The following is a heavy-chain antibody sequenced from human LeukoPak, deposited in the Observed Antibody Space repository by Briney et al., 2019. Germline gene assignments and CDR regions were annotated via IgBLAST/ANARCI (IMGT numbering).Heavy chain of an antibody. CDR3: ARNYGHNSKYFDF. CDR1: GYTFSDYF. V-gene: IGHV1-2*02. J-gene: IGHJ4*02. CDR2: ISPEGGDT. D-gene: IGHD4-17*01. Sequence: ASVKVSCKASGYTFSDYFMHWVRQAPGQGLELMGWISPEGGDTHYAQRFQGRVTMTRDTSISAAYMELTSLNSDDTTVYYCARNYGHNSKYFDFWGQGTLVTVSS.